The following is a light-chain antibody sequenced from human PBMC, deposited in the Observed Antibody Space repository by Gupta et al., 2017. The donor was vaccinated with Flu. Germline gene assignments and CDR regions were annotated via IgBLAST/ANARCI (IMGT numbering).Light chain of an antibody. Sequence: QSVLTKPPSVSGAPGQRVTISCTGNSSNIGAGYAVHWYQQLPGTAPKLLIFGNDNRPSGVPDRFSGSKSGTSASLAITGLQAEDEADYYCQSYDSSLSGWVFGGGTKLTVL. CDR3: QSYDSSLSGWV. CDR2: GND. J-gene: IGLJ3*02. V-gene: IGLV1-40*01. CDR1: SSNIGAGYA.